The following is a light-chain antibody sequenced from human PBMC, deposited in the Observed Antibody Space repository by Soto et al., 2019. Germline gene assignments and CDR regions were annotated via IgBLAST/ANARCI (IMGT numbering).Light chain of an antibody. Sequence: QSALSQPASVSGSPGQSVTISCTGTSSDIGSYNLVSWYHHRPGQAPKLVIYEVTRRPSVDSNRFSGSKSGNTASLTIAGLQPDDEGDYYCCSYAGGRTFVAFGGGTKVTVL. CDR2: EVT. V-gene: IGLV2-23*02. CDR1: SSDIGSYNL. J-gene: IGLJ3*02. CDR3: CSYAGGRTFVA.